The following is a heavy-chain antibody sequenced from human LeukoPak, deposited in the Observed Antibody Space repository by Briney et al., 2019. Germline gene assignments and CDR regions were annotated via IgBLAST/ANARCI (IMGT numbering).Heavy chain of an antibody. CDR2: IGSSSSFM. CDR3: AIRGENDSTGSRTDY. Sequence: PGGSLRLSCAASGFTFSSYTMNWVRQAPGKGLEWVSSIGSSSSFMYSADSVKGRFTISRDNSKHTLYLQMNSLRAEDTAVYYCAIRGENDSTGSRTDYWGQGTLVTVSS. V-gene: IGHV3-21*04. D-gene: IGHD3-22*01. CDR1: GFTFSSYT. J-gene: IGHJ4*02.